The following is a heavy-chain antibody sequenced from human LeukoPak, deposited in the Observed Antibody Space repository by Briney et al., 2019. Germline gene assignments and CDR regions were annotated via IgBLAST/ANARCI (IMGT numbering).Heavy chain of an antibody. D-gene: IGHD3-22*01. CDR2: IIPIFGTA. J-gene: IGHJ4*02. CDR3: ARVLRPYYYDSSGYSHPFDY. CDR1: GGTFSSYA. V-gene: IGHV1-69*13. Sequence: ASVKVSCKASGGTFSSYAISWVRQAPGQGLEWMGGIIPIFGTANYAQKFQGRVTITADESTSTAYMELSSLRSEDTAVYYCARVLRPYYYDSSGYSHPFDYWGQGTLVTVSS.